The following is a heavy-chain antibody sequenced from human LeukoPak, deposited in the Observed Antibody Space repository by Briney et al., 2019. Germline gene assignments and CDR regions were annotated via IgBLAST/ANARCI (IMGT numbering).Heavy chain of an antibody. J-gene: IGHJ4*02. CDR1: GFSVSSSS. D-gene: IGHD7-27*01. Sequence: GGSLRLSCAVSGFSVSSSSMNWVRQAPGKGLKWVSTIATGGPNTYYADSVKGRFTVSRDDSKNTLYLQMNSLRAEDTAVYYCAKDGGLWVSAHWGDSWGRGTLVTVSS. V-gene: IGHV3-23*01. CDR2: IATGGPNT. CDR3: AKDGGLWVSAHWGDS.